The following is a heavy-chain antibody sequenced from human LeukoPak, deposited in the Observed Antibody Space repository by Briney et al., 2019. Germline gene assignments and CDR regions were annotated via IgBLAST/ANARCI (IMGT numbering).Heavy chain of an antibody. D-gene: IGHD3-22*01. Sequence: ASVKASCKASRCTFTSYDINWVREAAGQRLEWMGWMNPNTGRTGFAQKFQGRLTMTRDASISTAYMELSSLRSDDTAVYYCARLSQTPDYYSNGGYYYLGYWGQGTPVTVSS. V-gene: IGHV1-8*01. CDR3: ARLSQTPDYYSNGGYYYLGY. J-gene: IGHJ4*02. CDR1: RCTFTSYD. CDR2: MNPNTGRT.